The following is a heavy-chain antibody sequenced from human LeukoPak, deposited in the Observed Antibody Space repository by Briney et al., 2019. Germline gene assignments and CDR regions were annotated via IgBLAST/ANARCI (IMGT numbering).Heavy chain of an antibody. CDR3: ARVWDFWSGYYPRHFDY. Sequence: PGGSLRLSCAASGFTVSSNYMSWVRQAPGKGLEWVSVIYSGGSTYYADSVKGRFTISRDNSKNTLYLQMNSLRAEDTAVYYCARVWDFWSGYYPRHFDYWGQGTLVTVSS. CDR1: GFTVSSNY. D-gene: IGHD3-3*01. J-gene: IGHJ4*02. V-gene: IGHV3-53*01. CDR2: IYSGGST.